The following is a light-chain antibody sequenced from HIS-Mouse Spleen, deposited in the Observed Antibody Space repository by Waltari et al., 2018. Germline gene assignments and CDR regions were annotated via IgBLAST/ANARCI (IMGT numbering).Light chain of an antibody. Sequence: QSALTQPASVSGSPGPSITISCPGPSSDGGIYHLVPWYQQHPGKAPKLMIYEGSKRPSGVSNRFSGSKSGNTASLTISGLQAEDEADYYCCSYAGSSTWVFGGGTKLTVL. CDR2: EGS. J-gene: IGLJ3*02. CDR3: CSYAGSSTWV. V-gene: IGLV2-23*01. CDR1: SSDGGIYHL.